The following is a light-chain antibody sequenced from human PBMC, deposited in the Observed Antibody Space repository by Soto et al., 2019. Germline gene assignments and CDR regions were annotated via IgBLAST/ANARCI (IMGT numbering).Light chain of an antibody. V-gene: IGLV2-14*01. J-gene: IGLJ1*01. CDR1: SSDVGGYNY. CDR3: SSYTSRHTYV. Sequence: QSALTQPASVSGSPGQSITISCTGTSSDVGGYNYVSWYQQHPGKAPKLIIYEVSNRPSGVSNRFSGSKSDNTASLTISGLQAEDEADYYCSSYTSRHTYVFGTGTKVTGL. CDR2: EVS.